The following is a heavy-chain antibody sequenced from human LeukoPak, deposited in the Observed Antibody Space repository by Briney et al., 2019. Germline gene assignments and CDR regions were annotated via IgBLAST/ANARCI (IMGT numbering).Heavy chain of an antibody. CDR1: GFTFSRDW. D-gene: IGHD3-16*01. CDR3: TRDYDYFGD. CDR2: IKQDGRDK. V-gene: IGHV3-7*01. Sequence: GGSLRLSCAASGFTFSRDWMSWVRQAPGRGLEWVANIKQDGRDKHYVDSVKGRFTISRDNAKNSLYLQMNGLRVEDTAIYYCTRDYDYFGDWGQGTLVTVSS. J-gene: IGHJ1*01.